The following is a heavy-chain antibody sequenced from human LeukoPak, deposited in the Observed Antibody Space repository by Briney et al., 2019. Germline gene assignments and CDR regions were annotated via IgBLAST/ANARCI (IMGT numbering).Heavy chain of an antibody. D-gene: IGHD2-15*01. Sequence: SETLSLTCAVSGYSIGSGYYWGCIRQPPGKGLEWIGSIYHSGSTYYNPSLKSRVTMSVDTSKNQFSLKLSSVTAADTAVYYCARDALYCSGGSCYFDYWGQGTLVTVSS. CDR1: GYSIGSGYY. J-gene: IGHJ4*02. CDR2: IYHSGST. CDR3: ARDALYCSGGSCYFDY. V-gene: IGHV4-38-2*02.